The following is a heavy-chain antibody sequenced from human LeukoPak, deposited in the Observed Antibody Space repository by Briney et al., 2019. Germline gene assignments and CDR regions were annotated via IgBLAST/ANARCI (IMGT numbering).Heavy chain of an antibody. V-gene: IGHV3-21*01. D-gene: IGHD1/OR15-1a*01. CDR2: ISSSSSYI. CDR1: GFTFSSYS. Sequence: PGGSLRLSCAASGFTFSSYSMNWVRQAPGKGLEWVSSISSSSSYIYYADSVKGRFTISRDNAKNSLYLQMNSLRAEDTAVYYCARRGTAVNAFDIWGQGKMVTVSS. CDR3: ARRGTAVNAFDI. J-gene: IGHJ3*02.